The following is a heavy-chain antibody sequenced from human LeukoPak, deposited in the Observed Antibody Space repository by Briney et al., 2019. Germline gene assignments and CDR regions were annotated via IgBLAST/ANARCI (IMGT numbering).Heavy chain of an antibody. Sequence: PSETLSLTCTVSGGSISSYYWSWIRQPPGKGLEWIGYIYYSGSTNYNRSLKSRVTISVDTSKNQFSLKLSSVTAADTAVYYCARHGTAPPYYYYYGMDVWGQGTTVTVSS. J-gene: IGHJ6*02. CDR1: GGSISSYY. V-gene: IGHV4-59*08. CDR3: ARHGTAPPYYYYYGMDV. CDR2: IYYSGST. D-gene: IGHD2-15*01.